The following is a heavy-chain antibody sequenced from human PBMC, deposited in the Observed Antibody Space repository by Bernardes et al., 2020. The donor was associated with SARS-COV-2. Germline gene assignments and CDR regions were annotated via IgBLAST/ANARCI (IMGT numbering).Heavy chain of an antibody. J-gene: IGHJ6*02. D-gene: IGHD2-2*02. CDR3: ARDRGKVPVVIRFYYYGMDV. CDR1: GFTVSSNY. Sequence: GGSLRLSCAASGFTVSSNYMSWVRQAPGKGLEWVSVTYSGGSTYYADSVKGRFTISRDNSKNTLYLQMNSLRAEDTAVYYCARDRGKVPVVIRFYYYGMDVWGQGTTVTVSS. V-gene: IGHV3-66*01. CDR2: TYSGGST.